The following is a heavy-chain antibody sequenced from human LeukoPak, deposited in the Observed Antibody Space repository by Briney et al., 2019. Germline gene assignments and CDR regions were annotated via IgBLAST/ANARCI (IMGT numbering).Heavy chain of an antibody. CDR3: VRLWDSSGFFGY. Sequence: GGSLTLSCVASGFTFSNYWVSWVRQAPGKGLEWVANIQKDGSEKHYVASVEGRFIISRDNAENSLFLQLNSLRVDDTAVYYCVRLWDSSGFFGYWGQGALVTVSS. V-gene: IGHV3-7*01. CDR2: IQKDGSEK. J-gene: IGHJ4*02. CDR1: GFTFSNYW. D-gene: IGHD3-22*01.